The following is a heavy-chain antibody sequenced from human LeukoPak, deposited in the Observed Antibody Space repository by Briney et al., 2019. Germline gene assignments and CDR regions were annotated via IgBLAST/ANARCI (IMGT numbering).Heavy chain of an antibody. CDR2: ISWDGGST. Sequence: GGSLRLSCAASGFTFDDYTMHWVRQAPGKGLEWFSLISWDGGSTYYADSVKGRFTISRDNSKNSLYLQMNSLRTEDTALYYCARAGYDFWSGYFFDYWGQGTLVTVSS. J-gene: IGHJ4*02. CDR1: GFTFDDYT. CDR3: ARAGYDFWSGYFFDY. V-gene: IGHV3-43*01. D-gene: IGHD3-3*01.